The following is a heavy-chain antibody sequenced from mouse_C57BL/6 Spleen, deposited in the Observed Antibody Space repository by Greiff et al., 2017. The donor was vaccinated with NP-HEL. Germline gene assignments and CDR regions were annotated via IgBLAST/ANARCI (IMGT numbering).Heavy chain of an antibody. Sequence: QVQLKQPGAELVKPGASVKLSCKASGYTFTSYWMQWVKQRPGQGLEWIGEIDPSDSYTNSNQKFKGKATLTVDTSSSTAYMQLSSLTSEDSAVYYCARSPMVTTGYFDYWGQGTTLTVSS. V-gene: IGHV1-50*01. J-gene: IGHJ2*01. CDR2: IDPSDSYT. CDR3: ARSPMVTTGYFDY. D-gene: IGHD2-2*01. CDR1: GYTFTSYW.